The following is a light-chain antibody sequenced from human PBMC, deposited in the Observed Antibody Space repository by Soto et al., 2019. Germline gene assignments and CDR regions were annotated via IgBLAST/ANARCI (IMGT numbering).Light chain of an antibody. V-gene: IGLV2-18*01. J-gene: IGLJ1*01. CDR3: SLYPSSSTYV. Sequence: QSVLTQPPSVSGSPGQSVTISCTGTSSDVGSYNRVSWYQQPPGTAPKLMIYEVSNRPSGVPDRFSGSKSGNTASLTISGLQAEEEADYYCSLYPSSSTYVFGPGTKLTVL. CDR2: EVS. CDR1: SSDVGSYNR.